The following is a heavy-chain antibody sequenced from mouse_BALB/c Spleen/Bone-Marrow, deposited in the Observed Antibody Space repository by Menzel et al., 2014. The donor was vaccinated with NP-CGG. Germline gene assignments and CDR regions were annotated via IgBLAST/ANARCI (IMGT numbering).Heavy chain of an antibody. Sequence: EVMLEESGGGLVQPGGSRKLSCAASGFTFSSFGMHWVRQAPERGLEWGAYISSGSSTIYYADTVKGRFTISRDNPKNTLFLQMTSLRSEDTAMYYCARGGNWEDFDYWGQGTTLTVSS. J-gene: IGHJ2*01. CDR3: ARGGNWEDFDY. V-gene: IGHV5-17*02. CDR2: ISSGSSTI. CDR1: GFTFSSFG. D-gene: IGHD4-1*01.